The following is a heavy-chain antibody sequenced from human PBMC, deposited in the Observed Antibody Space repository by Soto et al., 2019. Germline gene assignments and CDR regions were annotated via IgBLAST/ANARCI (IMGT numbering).Heavy chain of an antibody. Sequence: GGSLRLSCAASGFTFSSYSMNWVRQAPGKGLEWVSSISSSSSYIYYADSVKGRFTISRDNAKNSLYLQMNSLRAEDTAVYYCARLIAVAGRHFDYWGQGTLVTVSS. V-gene: IGHV3-21*01. D-gene: IGHD6-19*01. CDR3: ARLIAVAGRHFDY. J-gene: IGHJ4*02. CDR1: GFTFSSYS. CDR2: ISSSSSYI.